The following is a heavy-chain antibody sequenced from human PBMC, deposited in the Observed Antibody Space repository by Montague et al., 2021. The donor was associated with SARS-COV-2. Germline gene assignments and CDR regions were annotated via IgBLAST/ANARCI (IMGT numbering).Heavy chain of an antibody. V-gene: IGHV4-34*01. J-gene: IGHJ6*02. CDR3: ARSKPVSSFYYYYGMDV. CDR1: GGSFSGYY. Sequence: SETLSLTCAVYGGSFSGYYWSWIRQPPGKGLEWIGEINHSGSTNYNPSFKSRVTISVDTSKNQFSLKLSSVTAADTAVYYCARSKPVSSFYYYYGMDVWGQGTTVTVSS. D-gene: IGHD1-14*01. CDR2: INHSGST.